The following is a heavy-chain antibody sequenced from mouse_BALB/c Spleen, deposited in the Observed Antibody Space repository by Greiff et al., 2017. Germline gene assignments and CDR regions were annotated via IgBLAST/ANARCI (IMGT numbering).Heavy chain of an antibody. D-gene: IGHD2-10*02. CDR3: ARRGMVTRYFDV. J-gene: IGHJ1*01. CDR2: ISDGGSYT. CDR1: GFTFSDYY. Sequence: EVKLMESGGGLVKPGGSLKLSCAASGFTFSDYYMYWVRQTPEKRLEWVATISDGGSYTYYPDSVKGRFTISRDYAKNNLYLQMSSLKSEDTAMYYCARRGMVTRYFDVWGAGTTVTVSS. V-gene: IGHV5-4*02.